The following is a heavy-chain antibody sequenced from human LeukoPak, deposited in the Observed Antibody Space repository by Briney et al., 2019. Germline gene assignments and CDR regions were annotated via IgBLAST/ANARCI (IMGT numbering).Heavy chain of an antibody. V-gene: IGHV4-59*01. D-gene: IGHD5-24*01. J-gene: IGHJ5*01. CDR1: GGSLNNYY. CDR2: ISDSGGT. CDR3: ARDAVRGDGYNYDS. Sequence: PSETLSLTCTVSGGSLNNYYWTWIRQPPGKGLECIGYISDSGGTNYNPSLKSRVTISVDTSKNQFSLKLTSVTAADTAVYYCARDAVRGDGYNYDSWGQGTLVTVSS.